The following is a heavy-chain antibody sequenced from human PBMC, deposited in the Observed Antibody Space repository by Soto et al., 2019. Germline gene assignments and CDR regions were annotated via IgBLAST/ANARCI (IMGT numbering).Heavy chain of an antibody. V-gene: IGHV3-30*03. CDR1: GFAFSSYG. J-gene: IGHJ4*02. CDR3: VSGRGYGHASVPYS. Sequence: QAQLVESGGGVVQPGRSLRLSCAASGFAFSSYGMHWVRPAPGTGLEWVAVISYDGSLQHYADSVKGRFTISRDNSKNLVLLQMSRLRTEDAAVYYCVSGRGYGHASVPYSWGQGTLVSVSS. D-gene: IGHD5-18*01. CDR2: ISYDGSLQ.